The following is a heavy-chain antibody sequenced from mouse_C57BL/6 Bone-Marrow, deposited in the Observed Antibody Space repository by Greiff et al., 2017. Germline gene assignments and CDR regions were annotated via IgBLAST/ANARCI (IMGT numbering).Heavy chain of an antibody. Sequence: QVQLQQPGAELVKPGASVKLSCKASGYTFTSYWMQWVKQRPGQGLEWIGEIDPSDSYTNYNQKFKGKATLTVDTSSSTAYMQLSSLTSEDSAVYYCASGWLLRVWGQGTTLTESS. J-gene: IGHJ2*01. V-gene: IGHV1-50*01. CDR2: IDPSDSYT. CDR1: GYTFTSYW. D-gene: IGHD2-3*01. CDR3: ASGWLLRV.